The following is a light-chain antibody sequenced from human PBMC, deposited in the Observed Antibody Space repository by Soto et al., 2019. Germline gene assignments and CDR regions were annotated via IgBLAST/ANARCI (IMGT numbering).Light chain of an antibody. V-gene: IGKV1-5*03. Sequence: DIQMTQSPSTLSASVGDRVTITCRASQTISSWLAWYHLKPGKAPKLLIYKASTLKSGVPSRFSGSGSGTEFTLTISSLQPDDFATYYCQHYNSYSEAFGQGTKVDIK. CDR3: QHYNSYSEA. CDR2: KAS. J-gene: IGKJ1*01. CDR1: QTISSW.